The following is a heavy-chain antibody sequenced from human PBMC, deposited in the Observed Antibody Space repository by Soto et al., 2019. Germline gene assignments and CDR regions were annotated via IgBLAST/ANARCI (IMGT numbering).Heavy chain of an antibody. V-gene: IGHV1-69*13. CDR2: VVPHSGTA. J-gene: IGHJ4*01. Sequence: SVKVSFKSSGATFNFYAISWVRQAPGEGLEWMGGVVPHSGTATYARKFQGRLTVTADESSSTAYMDLSSLTSEDTAIYYCARHPGQWLYYFDYWGQGTLVTVSS. CDR3: ARHPGQWLYYFDY. D-gene: IGHD6-19*01. CDR1: GATFNFYA.